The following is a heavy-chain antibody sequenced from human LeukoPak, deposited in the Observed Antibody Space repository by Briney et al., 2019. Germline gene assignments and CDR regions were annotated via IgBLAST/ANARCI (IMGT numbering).Heavy chain of an antibody. CDR2: ISWNSDSI. D-gene: IGHD3-22*01. V-gene: IGHV3-9*01. J-gene: IGHJ4*02. CDR1: GFTFDDYA. Sequence: PGGSLRLSCAASGFTFDDYAMHWVRHAPGKGLEWVSGISWNSDSIGYADSVKGRFTISRDNAKNSLYLQMNSLRAEDTALYYCAKGNSYDSSGLPFDYWGQGTLVTVSS. CDR3: AKGNSYDSSGLPFDY.